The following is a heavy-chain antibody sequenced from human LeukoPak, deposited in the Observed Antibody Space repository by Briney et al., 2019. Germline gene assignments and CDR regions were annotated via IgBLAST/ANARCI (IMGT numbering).Heavy chain of an antibody. CDR2: ITASGGST. CDR3: ARDYPTSGIVTMFDY. J-gene: IGHJ4*02. D-gene: IGHD1-1*01. CDR1: GFTFNNYA. V-gene: IGHV3-23*01. Sequence: GGSLRLSCASSGFTFNNYAMTWGRQAPGKGLEWVSSITASGGSTYCADSVKGRFTISRDNSKNTLYLQMSSLRAEDTAVYYCARDYPTSGIVTMFDYWGQGTLVTVSS.